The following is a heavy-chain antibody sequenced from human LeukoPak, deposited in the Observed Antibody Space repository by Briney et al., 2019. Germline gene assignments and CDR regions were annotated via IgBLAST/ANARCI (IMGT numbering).Heavy chain of an antibody. CDR1: GYTFNSYY. CDR2: INPSGGST. CDR3: AREGVTTAVDY. J-gene: IGHJ4*02. V-gene: IGHV1-46*02. D-gene: IGHD4-17*01. Sequence: ASVKVSFKASGYTFNSYYMHWVRQAPGQGLEWMGIINPSGGSTSYAQKFQGRVTMTRDKSTSTVYMELSSLRSEDTAVYYCAREGVTTAVDYWGQGTLVTVSS.